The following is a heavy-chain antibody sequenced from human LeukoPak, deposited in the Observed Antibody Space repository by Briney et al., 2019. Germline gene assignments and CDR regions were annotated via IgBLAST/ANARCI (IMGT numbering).Heavy chain of an antibody. CDR3: AKSPSITMVRGVIPFDY. D-gene: IGHD3-10*01. J-gene: IGHJ4*02. V-gene: IGHV3-23*01. CDR1: GFTFSSYG. Sequence: PGGSLRLSCAASGFTFSSYGMSWVRQAPGKGLEWVTAISGSGGSTYYADSVKGRFTISRDNSKNTLYLQMNSLRAEDTAVYYCAKSPSITMVRGVIPFDYWGQGTLVTVSS. CDR2: ISGSGGST.